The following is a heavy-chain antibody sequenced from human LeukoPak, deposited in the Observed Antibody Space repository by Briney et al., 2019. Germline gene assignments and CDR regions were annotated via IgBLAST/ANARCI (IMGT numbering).Heavy chain of an antibody. CDR2: ISAYNGNT. D-gene: IGHD2-2*01. Sequence: ASVKVSCKASGYTFTSYGISWVRQAPGQGLEWMGWISAYNGNTNYAQKLQGRVTMTTDTSTSTAYMELRSLRSDDTAVYYCARDRESYCSSTSCSNWFDPWGRGTLVTVSS. CDR1: GYTFTSYG. CDR3: ARDRESYCSSTSCSNWFDP. V-gene: IGHV1-18*01. J-gene: IGHJ5*02.